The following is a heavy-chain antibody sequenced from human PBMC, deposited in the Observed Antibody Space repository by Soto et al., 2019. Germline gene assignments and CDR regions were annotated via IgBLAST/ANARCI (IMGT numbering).Heavy chain of an antibody. CDR3: NTDLGAAAGTGYYCYGMDV. Sequence: GSRLFRCSASGFTCCNAWVSWVRQAAGKGLEWVGRIKSKTDCGTTDYAAPVKGRFTISRDDSKNTLYLQMNSLKTEDTAVYYCNTDLGAAAGTGYYCYGMDVWGQGTKVTVYS. CDR1: GFTCCNAW. J-gene: IGHJ6*02. D-gene: IGHD6-13*01. CDR2: IKSKTDCGTT. V-gene: IGHV3-15*01.